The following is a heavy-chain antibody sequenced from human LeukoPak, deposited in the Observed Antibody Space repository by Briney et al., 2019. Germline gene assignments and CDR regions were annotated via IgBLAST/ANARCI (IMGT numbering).Heavy chain of an antibody. J-gene: IGHJ4*02. CDR1: AISGYY. Sequence: SETLSLTCTVSAISGYYRSGIRQPPGKGLGWMGDSYYTGSTNDNPSLKSRVTMSVDTSKNQVSLKLRSVTAADTAVYYCARGGSRVITHQIFDYWGQGPLATVSS. CDR3: ARGGSRVITHQIFDY. D-gene: IGHD4-23*01. CDR2: SYYTGST. V-gene: IGHV4-59*01.